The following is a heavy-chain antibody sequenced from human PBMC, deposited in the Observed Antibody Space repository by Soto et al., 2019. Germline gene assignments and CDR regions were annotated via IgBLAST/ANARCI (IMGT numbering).Heavy chain of an antibody. V-gene: IGHV3-23*01. J-gene: IGHJ4*02. Sequence: GGSLRLSCAASGFTFSSYAMSWVRHAPGKGKERVSAIRGSGGSTYSADSVKGRFTISRDNSKNTLYLLMNSMRAEDRAVYYCAKTVIKLYDYWGQGTLLTVSS. D-gene: IGHD5-18*01. CDR2: IRGSGGST. CDR3: AKTVIKLYDY. CDR1: GFTFSSYA.